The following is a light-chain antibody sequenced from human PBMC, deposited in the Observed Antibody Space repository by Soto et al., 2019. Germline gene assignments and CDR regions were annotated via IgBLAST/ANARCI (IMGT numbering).Light chain of an antibody. CDR1: SSDVGGYNY. Sequence: QSVLTQPASVSGSPGQSITISCTGTSSDVGGYNYVSWYQQHPGKAPKLMIYDVSNRPSGVSSRFSGSKSGNTASLTISGLQAEDEAVYYCSSYTSSSTDVFGTGTKVTVL. CDR2: DVS. J-gene: IGLJ1*01. CDR3: SSYTSSSTDV. V-gene: IGLV2-14*01.